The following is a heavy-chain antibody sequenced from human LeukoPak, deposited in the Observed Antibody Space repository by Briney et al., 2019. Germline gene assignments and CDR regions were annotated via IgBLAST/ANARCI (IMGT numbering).Heavy chain of an antibody. CDR2: IGTAGDT. D-gene: IGHD3-22*01. V-gene: IGHV3-13*01. CDR3: ARPLYYYDSSGPQDAFDI. J-gene: IGHJ3*02. CDR1: GFTFSSYD. Sequence: GGSLRLSCAASGFTFSSYDMHWVRQATGKGLEWVSAIGTAGDTYYPGSVKGRFTISRENAKNSLYLQMNSLRAEDTAVYYCARPLYYYDSSGPQDAFDIWGQGTMVTVSS.